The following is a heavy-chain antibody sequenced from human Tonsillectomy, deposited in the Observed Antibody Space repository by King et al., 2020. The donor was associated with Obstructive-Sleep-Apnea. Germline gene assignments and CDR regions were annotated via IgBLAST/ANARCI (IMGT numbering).Heavy chain of an antibody. CDR1: GFTFNNYG. CDR3: AKDRSGGGSFYY. CDR2: IRDDGSNN. J-gene: IGHJ4*02. D-gene: IGHD1-26*01. V-gene: IGHV3-30*02. Sequence: VQLVESGGGVVQPGRSLRLSFAASGFTFNNYGMHWVRQAPGKGLEWVTFIRDDGSNNSYADSVKGRLTISRDNSKNTLYLQMNSLRAEDTSVYYCAKDRSGGGSFYYWGQGTLVTVSS.